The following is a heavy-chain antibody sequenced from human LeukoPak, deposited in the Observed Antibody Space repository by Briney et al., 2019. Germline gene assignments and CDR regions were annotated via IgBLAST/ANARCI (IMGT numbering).Heavy chain of an antibody. D-gene: IGHD3-22*01. CDR2: IKQDGSEK. CDR3: ARLYDGSAYHADHFDY. Sequence: GGSLRLSCAASGFTFSSYWMSWVRQAPGKGLEWVANIKQDGSEKYYVDSVKGRFTISRDNAKNSLYLQTNSLRAEDTAVYYCARLYDGSAYHADHFDYWGQGTLVIVSS. CDR1: GFTFSSYW. V-gene: IGHV3-7*01. J-gene: IGHJ4*02.